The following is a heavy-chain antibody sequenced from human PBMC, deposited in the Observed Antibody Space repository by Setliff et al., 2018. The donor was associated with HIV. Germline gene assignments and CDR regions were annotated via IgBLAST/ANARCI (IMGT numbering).Heavy chain of an antibody. J-gene: IGHJ6*03. D-gene: IGHD3-10*01. Sequence: PGGSLRLSCAASGFIFSDSAMHWVRQASGKGLEWVGRIRSKANSYATVHATSVRGRFTISRDASKNTAYLQMNSLKTEDTGVYYCSRQPDPYDSGTSYSYYYYMDVWGKGTTVTVSS. CDR2: IRSKANSYAT. V-gene: IGHV3-73*01. CDR3: SRQPDPYDSGTSYSYYYYMDV. CDR1: GFIFSDSA.